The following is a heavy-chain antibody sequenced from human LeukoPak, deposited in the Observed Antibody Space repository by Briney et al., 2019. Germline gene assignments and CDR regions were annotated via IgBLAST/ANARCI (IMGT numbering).Heavy chain of an antibody. CDR1: GITFSIYT. V-gene: IGHV3-23*01. CDR3: AKEGGYDGVDW. D-gene: IGHD5-12*01. Sequence: GGSLRLSCAASGITFSIYTMSWVRQAPGKELEWVSAIVGSGRNTYYADSVKGRFTISRDNSKNTLYLQMNSLRAEDTAVYHCAKEGGYDGVDWWGQGTLVTVSS. J-gene: IGHJ4*02. CDR2: IVGSGRNT.